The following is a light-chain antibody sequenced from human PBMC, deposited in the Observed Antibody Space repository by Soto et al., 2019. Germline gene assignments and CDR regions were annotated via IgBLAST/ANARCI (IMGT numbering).Light chain of an antibody. CDR3: HQRSNWPPT. V-gene: IGKV3-11*01. J-gene: IGKJ4*01. CDR1: QSVSSN. CDR2: DAS. Sequence: ENVLTQSPATLSLSPGERATLSCRASQSVSSNLAWYQQKPGQAPRLLIYDASNRATGTPARLSGSGSGTDFTLTISGLQPQDFAVYYCHQRSNWPPTVGGGTKVDSK.